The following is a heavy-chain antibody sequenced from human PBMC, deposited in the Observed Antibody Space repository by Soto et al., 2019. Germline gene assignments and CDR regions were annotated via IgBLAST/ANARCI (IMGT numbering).Heavy chain of an antibody. D-gene: IGHD6-13*01. CDR2: IIPIFGTA. CDR3: ARALGQQLTPSFYDYGMDV. Sequence: QVQLVQSGAEVKKPGSSVKVSCKASGGTFSSYAISWVRQAPGQGLEWMGGIIPIFGTANYAQKFQGRVTITADESTSTAYMELSSLRSEDTAVYYCARALGQQLTPSFYDYGMDVWGQGTTVTVSS. CDR1: GGTFSSYA. J-gene: IGHJ6*02. V-gene: IGHV1-69*01.